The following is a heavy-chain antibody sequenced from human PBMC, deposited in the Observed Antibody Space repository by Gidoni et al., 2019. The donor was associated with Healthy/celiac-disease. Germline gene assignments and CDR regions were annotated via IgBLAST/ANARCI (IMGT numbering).Heavy chain of an antibody. D-gene: IGHD6-13*01. CDR2: IKQDGSEK. CDR1: GFTFSSYW. V-gene: IGHV3-7*01. J-gene: IGHJ4*02. CDR3: ARARIAAAGLFDY. Sequence: SCAASGFTFSSYWMSWVRQAPGKGLEWVANIKQDGSEKYYVDSVKGRFTISRDNAKNSLYLQMNSLRAEDTAVYYCARARIAAAGLFDYWGQGTLVTVSS.